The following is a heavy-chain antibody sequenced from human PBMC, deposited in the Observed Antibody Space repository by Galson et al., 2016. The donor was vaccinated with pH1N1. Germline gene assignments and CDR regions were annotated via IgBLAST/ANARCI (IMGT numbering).Heavy chain of an antibody. CDR2: ILDDGSRE. CDR3: IREMS. J-gene: IGHJ5*02. V-gene: IGHV3-33*01. CDR1: GFIFRRFG. Sequence: SLRLSCAASGFIFRRFGMHWVRQTPDKGLEWVAVILDDGSREWYAESMKGRFTISRDNAKNTLYLQMNSLRVEDTSVYYCIREMSWGQGVLVTVSS.